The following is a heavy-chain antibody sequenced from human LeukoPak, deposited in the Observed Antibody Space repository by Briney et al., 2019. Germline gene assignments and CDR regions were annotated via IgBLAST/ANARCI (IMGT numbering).Heavy chain of an antibody. CDR1: GGTFSSYA. CDR3: ARDRVLGDTIGYYYGMDV. Sequence: ASVKVSCKASGGTFSSYAISWVRQAPGQGLEWMGGIIPIFGTANYAQKFQGRATITADESTSTAYMGLSSLRSEDTAVYYCARDRVLGDTIGYYYGMDVWGKGTTVTVSS. J-gene: IGHJ6*04. D-gene: IGHD3-10*01. CDR2: IIPIFGTA. V-gene: IGHV1-69*01.